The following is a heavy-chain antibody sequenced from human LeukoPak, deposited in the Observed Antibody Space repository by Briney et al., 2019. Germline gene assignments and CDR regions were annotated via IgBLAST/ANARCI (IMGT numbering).Heavy chain of an antibody. V-gene: IGHV3-15*01. J-gene: IGHJ3*02. Sequence: PGGSLRLSCAASGFTFSNAWMSWVRQAPGKGLEWVGRIKSKTDGGTTDYAAPVKGRFTISRDDSKNTLYLQMNSLKTEDTAVYYCTTVSVAVAGLPGAAFDIWGQGTMVTVSS. CDR3: TTVSVAVAGLPGAAFDI. CDR2: IKSKTDGGTT. CDR1: GFTFSNAW. D-gene: IGHD6-19*01.